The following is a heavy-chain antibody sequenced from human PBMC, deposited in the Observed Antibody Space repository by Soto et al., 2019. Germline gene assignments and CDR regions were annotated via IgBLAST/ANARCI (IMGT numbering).Heavy chain of an antibody. Sequence: VQLVQSGAEVKKPGSSVKVSCMASGGTFSSYAMSWVRQAPGKGLEWVSAISGSGGSTYYADSVKGRFTISRDNSKNTLYLQMNSLRAEDTAVYYCAKATERGYSGYDTYYYGMDVWGQGTTVTVSS. CDR1: GGTFSSYA. D-gene: IGHD5-12*01. CDR3: AKATERGYSGYDTYYYGMDV. CDR2: ISGSGGST. V-gene: IGHV3-23*04. J-gene: IGHJ6*02.